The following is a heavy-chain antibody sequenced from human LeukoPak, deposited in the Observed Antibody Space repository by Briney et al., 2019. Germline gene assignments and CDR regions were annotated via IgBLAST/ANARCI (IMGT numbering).Heavy chain of an antibody. CDR1: GGSISSGDYY. V-gene: IGHV4-61*02. CDR3: ASTDTNGGAFDI. Sequence: SQTLSLTCTVSGGSISSGDYYWSWIRQPAGRGLEWTGRIYSSGSTNHNPSLKSRVTISTDTSKNQFSLKLSSVTGADTAVYYCASTDTNGGAFDIWGQGTMVTVSS. J-gene: IGHJ3*02. D-gene: IGHD2-8*01. CDR2: IYSSGST.